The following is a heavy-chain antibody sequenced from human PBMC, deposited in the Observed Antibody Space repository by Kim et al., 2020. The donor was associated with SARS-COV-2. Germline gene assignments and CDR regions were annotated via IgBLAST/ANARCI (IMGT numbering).Heavy chain of an antibody. V-gene: IGHV3-7*01. CDR2: K. Sequence: KKYGDSVKGRFTSSRDNARKSFYIQKNSLTAEDTAVYFCEADSDAWECDYWGRGTLVTVSS. CDR3: EADSDAWECDY. D-gene: IGHD5-18*01. J-gene: IGHJ4*02.